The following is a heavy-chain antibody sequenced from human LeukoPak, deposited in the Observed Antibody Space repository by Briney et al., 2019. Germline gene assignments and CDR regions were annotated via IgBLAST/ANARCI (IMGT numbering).Heavy chain of an antibody. J-gene: IGHJ5*01. Sequence: GGSLRLSCAASGFSSSSYYMSWVRQGPGKGLEWVATIWPDGGEERYVDSVRGRYSISRDNAKSFLYLQMNGLSVEDTAVYFCARLFGGVTTFDFWGQGALVTVSS. CDR2: IWPDGGEE. CDR1: GFSSSSYY. D-gene: IGHD3-10*01. CDR3: ARLFGGVTTFDF. V-gene: IGHV3-7*01.